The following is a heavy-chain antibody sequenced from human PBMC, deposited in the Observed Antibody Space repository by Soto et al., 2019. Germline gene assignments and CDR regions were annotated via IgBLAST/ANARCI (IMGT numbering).Heavy chain of an antibody. J-gene: IGHJ4*02. D-gene: IGHD5-12*01. CDR1: GGTFSTST. Sequence: QVQLVQSGAEVKKPGSSVKVSCKASGGTFSTSTFTWVRQAPGQGLEWMGRTIPLLNVADYAQDFQGRLTSAADRSTSTTYMEMTSLTPKGTAVYYCARDSPIGSTFSGYDAIDSWGQGTLVTVSS. V-gene: IGHV1-69*08. CDR2: TIPLLNVA. CDR3: ARDSPIGSTFSGYDAIDS.